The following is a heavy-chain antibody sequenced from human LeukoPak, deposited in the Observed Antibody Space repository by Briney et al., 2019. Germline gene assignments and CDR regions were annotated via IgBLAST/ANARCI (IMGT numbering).Heavy chain of an antibody. CDR3: AKAGAVVVVVAKYFDY. CDR2: ISGSGDST. V-gene: IGHV3-23*01. J-gene: IGHJ4*02. Sequence: GGSLRLSCAASGFTFSSYAMSWVRQAPGKGLEWVSGISGSGDSTYYADSVKGRFTISRDNSKNTLYLQMNGLRAEDTAVYYCAKAGAVVVVVAKYFDYWGQGTLVTVSS. CDR1: GFTFSSYA. D-gene: IGHD2-15*01.